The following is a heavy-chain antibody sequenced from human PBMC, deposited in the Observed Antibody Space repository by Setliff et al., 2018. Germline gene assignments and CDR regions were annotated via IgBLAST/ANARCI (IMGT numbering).Heavy chain of an antibody. CDR1: GYTFTSYY. Sequence: AASVKVSCKASGYTFTSYYMHWVRQAPGQGLEWMGIINPSGGSTSYAQKFQGRVTMTRDTSTSTAYMELRSLRSDDTAVYYCAREGRFQLPQYYYYYGMDVWGQGTTVTVSS. CDR3: AREGRFQLPQYYYYYGMDV. D-gene: IGHD3-3*01. CDR2: INPSGGST. V-gene: IGHV1-46*01. J-gene: IGHJ6*02.